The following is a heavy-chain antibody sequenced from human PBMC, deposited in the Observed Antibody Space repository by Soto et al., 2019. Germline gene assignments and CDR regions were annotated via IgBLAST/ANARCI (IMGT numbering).Heavy chain of an antibody. D-gene: IGHD2-21*01. J-gene: IGHJ4*02. V-gene: IGHV4-39*01. Sequence: QLQLQESGPGLVKPSETLSLTCTVSGGSISRSSYYWGWIRQPPGKGLEWIGSIYYSGSTYYNPSLKSRVTISVDTSKNQFSLKLSSVTAADTAVYYCARHSSDLVVVLVRDYDYFYYWGQGTLVTVSS. CDR2: IYYSGST. CDR1: GGSISRSSYY. CDR3: ARHSSDLVVVLVRDYDYFYY.